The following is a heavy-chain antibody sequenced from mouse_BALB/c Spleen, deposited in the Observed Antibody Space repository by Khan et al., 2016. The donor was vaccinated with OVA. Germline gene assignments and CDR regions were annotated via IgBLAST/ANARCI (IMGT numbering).Heavy chain of an antibody. CDR2: INTHSGVP. J-gene: IGHJ4*01. CDR3: ERGGEDYYRNNGGALKY. CDR1: GYTFTTAG. D-gene: IGHD2-5*01. Sequence: QIQLVQSGPELKKPGETVRISCKASGYTFTTAGIQWVQKMPGKGLKWIGWINTHSGVPKYAEDFKGRFAFSLEISVNTVYLQLTNLKNEETATYFCERGGEDYYRNNGGALKYWGKGTSVTVSS. V-gene: IGHV9-4*02.